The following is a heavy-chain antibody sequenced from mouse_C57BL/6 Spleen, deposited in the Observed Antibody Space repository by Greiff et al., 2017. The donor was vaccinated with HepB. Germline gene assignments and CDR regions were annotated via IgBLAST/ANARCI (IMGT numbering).Heavy chain of an antibody. Sequence: DVQLQESGTVLARPGASVKMSCKTSGYTFTSYWMHWVKQRPGQGLEWIGAIYPGNSDTSYNQKFKGKAKLTAVTSASTAYMELSSLTNEDSAVYYCTRDYGSSPYYAMDYWGQGTSVTVSS. V-gene: IGHV1-5*01. CDR1: GYTFTSYW. D-gene: IGHD1-1*01. CDR2: IYPGNSDT. CDR3: TRDYGSSPYYAMDY. J-gene: IGHJ4*01.